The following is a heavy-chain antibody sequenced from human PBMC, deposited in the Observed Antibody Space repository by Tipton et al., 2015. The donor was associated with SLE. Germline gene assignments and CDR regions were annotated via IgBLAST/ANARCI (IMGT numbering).Heavy chain of an antibody. J-gene: IGHJ4*02. Sequence: TLSLTCTVSGGSISSSSYYWGWIRQPPGKGLEWIGSIYHSGSTYYHPSLKSRVTISVDTSKNQFSLKLSSVTAADTAVYYCARDQDGSGSYATWGQGTLVTVSS. CDR1: GGSISSSSYY. CDR2: IYHSGST. V-gene: IGHV4-39*07. D-gene: IGHD3-10*01. CDR3: ARDQDGSGSYAT.